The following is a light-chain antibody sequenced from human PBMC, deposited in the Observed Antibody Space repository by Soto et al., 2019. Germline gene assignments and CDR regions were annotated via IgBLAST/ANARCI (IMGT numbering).Light chain of an antibody. CDR3: QSYDSSMSGGVV. Sequence: QSVLTQPPSVSGAPGQRVTISCTGSSSNIGAGYDVHWYQQLPGTAPKLLIYGNSNRPSGVPDRFSGSKSGTSASLAITGLQAADDADDYCQSYDSSMSGGVVFGGGTKVTVL. J-gene: IGLJ2*01. V-gene: IGLV1-40*01. CDR1: SSNIGAGYD. CDR2: GNS.